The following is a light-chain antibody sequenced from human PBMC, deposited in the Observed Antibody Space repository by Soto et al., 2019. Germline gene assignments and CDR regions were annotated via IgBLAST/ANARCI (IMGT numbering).Light chain of an antibody. Sequence: EIVFTQSPSTLPLSPGERATLYCRASQSVSSSYLVWYQQKPGQAPRLLIYGASSRATGIPDRFSASGSGTDFTLTISSLQSEDFAVYYCQQYNNWPPKTFGQGTKVDIK. CDR3: QQYNNWPPKT. J-gene: IGKJ1*01. V-gene: IGKV3-20*01. CDR1: QSVSSSY. CDR2: GAS.